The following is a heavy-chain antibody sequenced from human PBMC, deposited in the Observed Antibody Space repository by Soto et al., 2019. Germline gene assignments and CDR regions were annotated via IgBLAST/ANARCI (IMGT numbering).Heavy chain of an antibody. D-gene: IGHD4-17*01. V-gene: IGHV4-61*01. CDR1: DGSGRDKSGY. J-gene: IGHJ4*02. CDR2: VYYSGTT. Sequence: PFVIKSLRSSVADGSGRDKSGYRSWIQQPPGKSLAWIGYVYYSGTTNYNPSLKSRVTISVDLSKNRFSLRLSSVTTADTALYYCARTTAVPNTLRSRYFFDYWGQGTLVTLSS. CDR3: ARTTAVPNTLRSRYFFDY.